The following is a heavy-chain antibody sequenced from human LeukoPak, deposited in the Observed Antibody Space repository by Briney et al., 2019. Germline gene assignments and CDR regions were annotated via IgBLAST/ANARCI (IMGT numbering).Heavy chain of an antibody. Sequence: ASVKVSCKVSGYTLTEISMHWVRQAPGKGLEWMGGFDPEDGERIYAQKFQGRVTMTEDTSTDTAYMELSSLGSGDTAIYYCARGGYNFYGMDVWGPGTTVTVSS. CDR2: FDPEDGER. J-gene: IGHJ6*02. CDR1: GYTLTEIS. CDR3: ARGGYNFYGMDV. V-gene: IGHV1-24*01.